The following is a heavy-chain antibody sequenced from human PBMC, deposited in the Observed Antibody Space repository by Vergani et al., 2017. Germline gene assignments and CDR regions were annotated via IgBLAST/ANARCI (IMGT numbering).Heavy chain of an antibody. CDR3: ARGGSGSYYIPGGYYFYY. J-gene: IGHJ4*02. V-gene: IGHV1-69*01. CDR2: IIPIFGTA. D-gene: IGHD1-26*01. CDR1: GGTFSSYA. Sequence: QVQLVQSGAEVKKPGSSVKVSCKASGGTFSSYAISWVRQAPGQGLEWMGGIIPIFGTANYAQKFQGRVTITADESTSTAYMELSSLRSEDTAVYYCARGGSGSYYIPGGYYFYYWGQGTLVTVSS.